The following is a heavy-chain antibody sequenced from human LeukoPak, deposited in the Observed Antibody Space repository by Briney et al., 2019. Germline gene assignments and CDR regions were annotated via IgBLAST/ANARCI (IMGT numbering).Heavy chain of an antibody. V-gene: IGHV3-21*01. CDR3: ARDRSSDYMDV. Sequence: GGSLRLSCAASGFTVSSNYMNWVRQAPGKGLEWVSSISSSSSYIYYADSVKGRFTISRDNAKNSLYLQMNSLRAEDTAVYYCARDRSSDYMDVWGKGTTVTVSS. J-gene: IGHJ6*03. CDR1: GFTVSSNY. D-gene: IGHD6-6*01. CDR2: ISSSSSYI.